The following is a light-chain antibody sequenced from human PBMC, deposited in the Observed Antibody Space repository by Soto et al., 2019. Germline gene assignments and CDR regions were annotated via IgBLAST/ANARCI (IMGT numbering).Light chain of an antibody. CDR3: QQYNDWPPST. J-gene: IGKJ2*02. CDR1: QSVSSN. Sequence: EVVLTQSPATLSVSPGERATLSCSASQSVSSNLAWYQQKPGQAPRLLIYDESTRATGVPARFSGSGSGTEFTLTISSLQSEDFAVYYCQQYNDWPPSTFGQGTRLEI. CDR2: DES. V-gene: IGKV3-15*01.